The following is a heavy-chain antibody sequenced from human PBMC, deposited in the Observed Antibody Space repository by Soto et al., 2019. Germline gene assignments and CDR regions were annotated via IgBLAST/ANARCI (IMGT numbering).Heavy chain of an antibody. D-gene: IGHD1-1*01. J-gene: IGHJ2*01. V-gene: IGHV3-23*01. Sequence: PGGSLRLSCAASGFTFTTNAMSWVRQAPGKGLEWVSAISDGSSTNYADSVKGRFTISRDNAKNTLYLQMNSLRAEDTAVYYCARANEFWYFDLWGRGTQVTVSS. CDR3: ARANEFWYFDL. CDR1: GFTFTTNA. CDR2: ISDGSST.